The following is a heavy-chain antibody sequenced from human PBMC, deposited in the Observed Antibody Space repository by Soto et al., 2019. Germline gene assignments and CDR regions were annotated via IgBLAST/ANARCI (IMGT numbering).Heavy chain of an antibody. CDR1: GYTFTSYD. Sequence: ASVKVSCKASGYTFTSYDINWVRQATGQGLEWMGWMNPNSGNTGYAQKFQGRVTMTRNTSISTAYMELSSLRSEDTAVYYCARGLRFLEWLLEYNWVDPWGQGTLVTVSS. CDR3: ARGLRFLEWLLEYNWVDP. J-gene: IGHJ5*02. CDR2: MNPNSGNT. V-gene: IGHV1-8*01. D-gene: IGHD3-3*01.